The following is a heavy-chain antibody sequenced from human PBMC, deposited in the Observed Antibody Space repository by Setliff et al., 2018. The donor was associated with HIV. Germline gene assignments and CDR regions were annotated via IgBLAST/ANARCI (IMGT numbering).Heavy chain of an antibody. V-gene: IGHV4-4*09. J-gene: IGHJ5*02. CDR1: GGSISSYY. CDR3: ARHARNSAIGTSWFDP. CDR2: ISTSGSS. Sequence: SETLSLTCTVSGGSISSYYWSWIRQPPGKGLEWIGHISTSGSSNYNPSLKSRVTISVDMSKNQFSLNLNSVTATDTALYYCARHARNSAIGTSWFDPWGQGTLVTVSS. D-gene: IGHD6-13*01.